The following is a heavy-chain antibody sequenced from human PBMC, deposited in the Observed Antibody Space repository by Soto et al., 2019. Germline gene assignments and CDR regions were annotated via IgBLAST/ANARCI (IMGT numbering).Heavy chain of an antibody. V-gene: IGHV3-21*06. CDR2: ISSTTNYI. Sequence: LRLSCAASGFTFSSYGMNWVRQAPGKGLEWVSSISSTTNYIYYGDSMKGRFTISRDNAKNSLYLEMNSLRAEDTAVYYCARESEDLTSNFDYWGQGTLVTVSS. CDR1: GFTFSSYG. J-gene: IGHJ4*02. CDR3: ARESEDLTSNFDY.